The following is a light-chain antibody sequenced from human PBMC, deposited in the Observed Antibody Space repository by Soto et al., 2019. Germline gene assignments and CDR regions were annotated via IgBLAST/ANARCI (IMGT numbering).Light chain of an antibody. CDR2: DVR. CDR1: SSDIGAYNS. Sequence: QSALTQPASVSGSPGPSITISCSGTSSDIGAYNSVSWYQQFSGKAPKLIIYDVRNRPSGVSSRFSGSKSDNTASLTISGLQSEDEADYYCGSYTTAGSLGVVGTGTKVTVL. CDR3: GSYTTAGSLGV. J-gene: IGLJ1*01. V-gene: IGLV2-14*03.